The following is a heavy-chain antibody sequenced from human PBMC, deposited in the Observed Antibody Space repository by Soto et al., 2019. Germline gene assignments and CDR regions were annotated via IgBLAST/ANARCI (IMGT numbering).Heavy chain of an antibody. CDR2: IYYSGST. V-gene: IGHV4-59*01. Sequence: SETLSLTCTVSGGSNSSYYWSWIRQPPGKGLEWIGYIYYSGSTNYNPSLKSRVTISVDTSKNQFSLKLSSVTAADTAVYYCARLKGYGDYVGSFDYWGQGTLVTVSS. CDR1: GGSNSSYY. D-gene: IGHD4-17*01. J-gene: IGHJ4*02. CDR3: ARLKGYGDYVGSFDY.